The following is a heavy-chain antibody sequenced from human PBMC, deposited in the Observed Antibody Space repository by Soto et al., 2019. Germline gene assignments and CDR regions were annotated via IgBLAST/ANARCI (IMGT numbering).Heavy chain of an antibody. CDR3: ARVGAMTTLYSSSSSVYMYV. V-gene: IGHV3-48*01. CDR2: ISSSSCTI. Sequence: EVQLVESGGGLVQPGGSLRLSCAASGFTFSSYSMNWVRQAPGKGLEWVSYISSSSCTIYYADSVKGRFSISRDNAKNSLYLQMNRLRAEDTAVYYCARVGAMTTLYSSSSSVYMYVWGEGTTVTVAS. J-gene: IGHJ6*03. CDR1: GFTFSSYS. D-gene: IGHD6-6*01.